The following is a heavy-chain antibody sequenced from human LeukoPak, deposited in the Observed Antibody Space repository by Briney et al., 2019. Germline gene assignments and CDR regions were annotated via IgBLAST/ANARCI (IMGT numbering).Heavy chain of an antibody. CDR3: ARDPKYYYGSGSYYRWFDP. J-gene: IGHJ5*02. CDR1: GYTFTGYY. D-gene: IGHD3-10*01. CDR2: INPNSGGT. V-gene: IGHV1-2*02. Sequence: ASVKVSCKASGYTFTGYYMHWVRQAPGQGLEWKGWINPNSGGTNYAQKFQDRVTMTRDTSISTAYMELSRLRSDDTAVYYCARDPKYYYGSGSYYRWFDPWGQGTLVTVSS.